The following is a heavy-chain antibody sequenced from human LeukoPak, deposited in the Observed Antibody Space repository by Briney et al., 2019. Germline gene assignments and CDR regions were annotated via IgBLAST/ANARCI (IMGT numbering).Heavy chain of an antibody. J-gene: IGHJ3*02. CDR3: ARDPWHRGAGAFDI. V-gene: IGHV3-30*02. Sequence: SGGSLRLSCAASGFTFSSYGMHWVRQAPGKGLEWVAFIRYDGSNKYYADSVKGRFTISRDNSKNTLYLQMNSLRAEDTAVYYCARDPWHRGAGAFDIWGQGTMVTVSS. CDR1: GFTFSSYG. CDR2: IRYDGSNK. D-gene: IGHD2-15*01.